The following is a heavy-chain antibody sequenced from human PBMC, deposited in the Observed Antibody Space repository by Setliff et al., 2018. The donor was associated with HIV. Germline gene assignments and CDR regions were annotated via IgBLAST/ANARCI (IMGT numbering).Heavy chain of an antibody. CDR3: ANDQWDC. V-gene: IGHV3-23*01. CDR1: GFTFSSYA. J-gene: IGHJ4*02. CDR2: ISGSGGAI. Sequence: GGSLRLSCAASGFTFSSYAMSWVRQAPGKGLEWVTTISGSGGAIHYADSVKGRFTISRDNSKNTVHLQMNGLRAEDTAVYYCANDQWDCWGQGTLVTVSS. D-gene: IGHD6-19*01.